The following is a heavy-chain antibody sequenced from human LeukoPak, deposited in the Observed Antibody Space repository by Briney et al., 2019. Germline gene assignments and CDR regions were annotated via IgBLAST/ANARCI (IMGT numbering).Heavy chain of an antibody. Sequence: PRGSLRLSCAASGFTFSSYSTNWVRQAPGKGLEWVSSISSSSSYIYYADSVKGRFIISRDTSRNTLNLQMNNLTPEDTAVYYCAAFIATKLDNWGQGILVSVSS. CDR3: AAFIATKLDN. J-gene: IGHJ4*02. D-gene: IGHD2-15*01. CDR2: ISSSSSYI. CDR1: GFTFSSYS. V-gene: IGHV3-21*01.